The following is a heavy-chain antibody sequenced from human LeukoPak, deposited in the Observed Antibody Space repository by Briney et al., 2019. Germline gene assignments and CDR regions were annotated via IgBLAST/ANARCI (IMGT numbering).Heavy chain of an antibody. CDR3: ARDLIAGYSYGFAFDI. CDR1: GFTLSSYA. Sequence: GWSLRFSCAAIGFTLSSYAMHWVRQAPGKGPKYVSAISRRGVRPYYANSVEGRFTIYRDSSSTTRYLKLGRLRSEDMAVYYCARDLIAGYSYGFAFDIWGQGTMVTVSS. V-gene: IGHV3-64*01. J-gene: IGHJ3*02. D-gene: IGHD5-18*01. CDR2: ISRRGVRP.